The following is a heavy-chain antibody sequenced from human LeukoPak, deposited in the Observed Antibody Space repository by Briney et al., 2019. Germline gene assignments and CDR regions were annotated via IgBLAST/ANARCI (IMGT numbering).Heavy chain of an antibody. V-gene: IGHV3-49*04. J-gene: IGHJ6*02. CDR2: IRSKAYGATT. CDR1: GFIFGDHA. D-gene: IGHD6-19*01. CDR3: ARGPILLWLHNGMDV. Sequence: PGRSLRLSCTGFGFIFGDHAMSWVRQAPGEGLEWVGFIRSKAYGATTEYAASVKGRFTISRDDSKGIAYLQMNSLEIEDTAVYYCARGPILLWLHNGMDVWGQGTTVTVSS.